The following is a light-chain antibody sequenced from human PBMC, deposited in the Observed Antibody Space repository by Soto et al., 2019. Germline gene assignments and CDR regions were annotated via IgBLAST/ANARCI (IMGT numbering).Light chain of an antibody. J-gene: IGKJ1*01. Sequence: DIQITQSPSTLSASVGDRVTITCRASQSISSWLAWYQQKPGKAPRLLIYDASSLASGVPSRFSGSGSGTEFTLTISGLQPNDFATYYCQQSNTFPWTFGQGTKVDIK. CDR3: QQSNTFPWT. CDR2: DAS. V-gene: IGKV1-5*01. CDR1: QSISSW.